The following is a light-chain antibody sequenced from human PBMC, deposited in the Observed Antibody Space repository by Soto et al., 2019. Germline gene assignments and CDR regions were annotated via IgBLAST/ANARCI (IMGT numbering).Light chain of an antibody. CDR1: SSNIGNSY. Sequence: QSVLTQPPSVSAAAGQKVTISCSGSSSNIGNSYVSWYQQLPGTAPQLLIYDNNKRPAGIPDRFSGSKSGTSATLGITGLQTGDEADYYCGTCDSSLGAVFGVGTKLTVL. CDR3: GTCDSSLGAV. CDR2: DNN. J-gene: IGLJ2*01. V-gene: IGLV1-51*01.